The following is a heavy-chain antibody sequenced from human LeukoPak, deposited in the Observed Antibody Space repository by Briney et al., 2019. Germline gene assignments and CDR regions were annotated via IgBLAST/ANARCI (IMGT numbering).Heavy chain of an antibody. CDR3: ARRQRLHCSSTSCYFGFDY. D-gene: IGHD2-2*01. J-gene: IGHJ4*02. Sequence: PETLSLTCTVSGGSISSSSYYWGWIRQPPGKGLEWIGSIYYSGSTYYNPSLKSRVTISVDTSKNQFSLKLSSVTAADTAVYYCARRQRLHCSSTSCYFGFDYWGQGTLVTVSS. CDR1: GGSISSSSYY. CDR2: IYYSGST. V-gene: IGHV4-39*01.